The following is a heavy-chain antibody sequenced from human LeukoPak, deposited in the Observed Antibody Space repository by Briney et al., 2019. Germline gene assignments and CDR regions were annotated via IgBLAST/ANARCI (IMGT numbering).Heavy chain of an antibody. D-gene: IGHD6-19*01. CDR3: ARGPGEHSGWYRDYYYYYMDV. CDR1: GYTFTSYD. Sequence: ASVTVSCMASGYTFTSYDINWVRPATGQGREWMGWMNPNSGNTGYAQKCQGRVTITRNTSISTAYMELSSLRSEDTAVYYCARGPGEHSGWYRDYYYYYMDVWGKGTTVTVSS. V-gene: IGHV1-8*03. J-gene: IGHJ6*03. CDR2: MNPNSGNT.